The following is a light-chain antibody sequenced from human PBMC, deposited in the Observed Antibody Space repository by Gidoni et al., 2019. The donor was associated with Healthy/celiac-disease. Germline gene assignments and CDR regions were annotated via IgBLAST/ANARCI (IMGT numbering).Light chain of an antibody. CDR3: CSYEGSSTLRV. J-gene: IGLJ3*02. V-gene: IGLV2-23*02. CDR1: SSDVGSYNL. CDR2: EVS. Sequence: QSALTQPASLSGSPGQSITISCTGTSSDVGSYNLVSWYQQHPGKAPKLMIYEVSKRPSGVSKRFSGSKSGNTASLTICGLQAEDEADYYCCSYEGSSTLRVFGGGTKLTVL.